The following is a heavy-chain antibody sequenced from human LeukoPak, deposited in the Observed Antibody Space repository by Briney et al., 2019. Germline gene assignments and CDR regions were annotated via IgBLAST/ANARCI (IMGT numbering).Heavy chain of an antibody. CDR1: GVSISSYY. CDR3: ARLVGATKNFDY. Sequence: PSETLSLTCTVSGVSISSYYWSWIRQPPGKGLEWIGYIYYSGSTNYNPSLKSRVTISIDTSKNQFSLKLNSVTAADTAVYYCARLVGATKNFDYWGQGTLVTVSS. CDR2: IYYSGST. V-gene: IGHV4-59*01. D-gene: IGHD1-26*01. J-gene: IGHJ4*02.